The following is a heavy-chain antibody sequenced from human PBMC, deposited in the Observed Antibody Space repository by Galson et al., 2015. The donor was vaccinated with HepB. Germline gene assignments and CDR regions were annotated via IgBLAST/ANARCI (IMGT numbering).Heavy chain of an antibody. CDR2: IKSKTDGGTT. CDR3: TTDLIYCSGGSCLVSHP. J-gene: IGHJ5*02. Sequence: SLRLSCAASGFTFSHAWMNWVRQAPGKGLEWVGRIKSKTDGGTTDYAAPVKGRFTISRDDSKNTLYLQMNSLKTEDTAVYYCTTDLIYCSGGSCLVSHPWGQGTLVTVSS. V-gene: IGHV3-15*07. D-gene: IGHD2-15*01. CDR1: GFTFSHAW.